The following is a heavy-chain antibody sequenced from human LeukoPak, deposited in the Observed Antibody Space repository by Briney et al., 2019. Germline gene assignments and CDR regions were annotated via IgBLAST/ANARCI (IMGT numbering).Heavy chain of an antibody. CDR1: GGSFSGYY. Sequence: SETLSLTCAVYGGSFSGYYWSWIRQPPGKGLEWIGEINHSGSTNYNPSLKSRVTISVDASKNQFSLRLSSVTAADTAVYFCGRGILREYYDRSGFYHRGGVGYWGQGTLVTVSS. J-gene: IGHJ4*02. CDR3: GRGILREYYDRSGFYHRGGVGY. V-gene: IGHV4-34*01. D-gene: IGHD3-22*01. CDR2: INHSGST.